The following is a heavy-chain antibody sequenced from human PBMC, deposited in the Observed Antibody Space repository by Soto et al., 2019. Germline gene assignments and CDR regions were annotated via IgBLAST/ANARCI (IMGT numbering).Heavy chain of an antibody. J-gene: IGHJ5*02. Sequence: PSETLSLTCSVSGGPISVYYWTLMRQPAGKGLEWIGRIYISGNTNYNPSLQSRVTMSLDTSNNQFSLRLTSVTAADTAVYYCARGQRSDAWFDPWGQGTLVTVSS. CDR3: ARGQRSDAWFDP. CDR1: GGPISVYY. CDR2: IYISGNT. V-gene: IGHV4-4*07.